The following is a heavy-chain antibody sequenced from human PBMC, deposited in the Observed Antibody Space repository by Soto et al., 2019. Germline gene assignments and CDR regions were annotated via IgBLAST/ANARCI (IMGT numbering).Heavy chain of an antibody. CDR1: GGSFSGYY. J-gene: IGHJ4*02. D-gene: IGHD3-3*01. Sequence: QVQLQQWGAGLLKPSETLSLTCAVYGGSFSGYYWSWIRQPPGKGLEWIGEINHSGSTNYNPSLKSRVTISVDTSKNQFSLKLSSVTAADTAVYYCARARDFWSGYQFHPLYFDYWGQGTLVTVSS. CDR2: INHSGST. CDR3: ARARDFWSGYQFHPLYFDY. V-gene: IGHV4-34*01.